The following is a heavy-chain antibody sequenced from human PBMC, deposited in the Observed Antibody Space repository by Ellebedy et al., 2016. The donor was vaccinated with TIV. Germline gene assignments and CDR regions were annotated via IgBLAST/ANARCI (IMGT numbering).Heavy chain of an antibody. Sequence: ASVKVSXXASGYTFTSFGLSWVRQATGQGLEWMGWMNPKSGHTGYAQKFLGRLTLTRNTSVNTAYMELSSLKFEDTAVYYCARRRCCSSTTCKVKTIFGMMTPSPIDTWGRGTLVTVSS. CDR2: MNPKSGHT. CDR1: GYTFTSFG. CDR3: ARRRCCSSTTCKVKTIFGMMTPSPIDT. V-gene: IGHV1-8*02. D-gene: IGHD2-2*01. J-gene: IGHJ5*02.